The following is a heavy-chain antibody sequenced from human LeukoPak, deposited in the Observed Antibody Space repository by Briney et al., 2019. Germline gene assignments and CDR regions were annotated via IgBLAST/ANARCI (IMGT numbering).Heavy chain of an antibody. CDR1: GFTVSSNS. Sequence: GGSLRLSCTVSGFTVSSNSMSWVRQAPGKGLEWVSFIYSGGNTHYSDSVKGRFTISRDNAKNSLYLQMNSLRAEDTAVYYCARDSGGDYDFWSGYYCFDYWGQGTLVTVSS. CDR2: IYSGGNT. J-gene: IGHJ4*02. CDR3: ARDSGGDYDFWSGYYCFDY. V-gene: IGHV3-53*01. D-gene: IGHD3-3*01.